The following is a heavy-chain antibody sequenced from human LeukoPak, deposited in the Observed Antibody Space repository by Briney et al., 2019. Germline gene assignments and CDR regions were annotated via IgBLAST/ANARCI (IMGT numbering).Heavy chain of an antibody. CDR3: ARDRRPTTAWGRYPGFY. V-gene: IGHV3-21*01. CDR2: ISSSSSYI. J-gene: IGHJ4*02. D-gene: IGHD3-16*02. CDR1: GFTFSSYS. Sequence: GGSLRLSCAASGFTFSSYSMNWVRQAPGKGLEWVSSISSSSSYIYYADSVKGRFTISRDNAKNSLYLQMNSLRAEDTAVYYCARDRRPTTAWGRYPGFYWGQGTLVTVSS.